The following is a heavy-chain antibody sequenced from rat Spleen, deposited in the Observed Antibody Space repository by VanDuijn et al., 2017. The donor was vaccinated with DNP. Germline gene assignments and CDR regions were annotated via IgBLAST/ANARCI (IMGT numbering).Heavy chain of an antibody. J-gene: IGHJ1*01. D-gene: IGHD5-1*01. V-gene: IGHV5-31*01. CDR2: ITGSGGGI. CDR1: RFTFNSYW. CDR3: TRGAGSPYWSFDF. Sequence: EVQLVESGGDLVQPGRSLKLSCVASRFTFNSYWMAWIRQVPGKGLEWLGAITGSGGGIYYSGSVKGRFTISRDNAKNTLYLQMNSLRSEDTATYYCTRGAGSPYWSFDFWGPGTVVTVSS.